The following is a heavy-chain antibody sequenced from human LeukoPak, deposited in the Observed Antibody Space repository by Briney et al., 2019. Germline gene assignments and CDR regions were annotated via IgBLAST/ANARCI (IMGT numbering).Heavy chain of an antibody. CDR1: GFTFSSYW. J-gene: IGHJ4*02. Sequence: GGSLRLSCAASGFTFSSYWMHWVRQAPGKGLVWVSRITSDGSSTRYADSVKGRFTISRDNAKNTPYLQMNSLRADDTAVYYCARGRERSSDYWGQGTLVTVSS. V-gene: IGHV3-74*01. CDR3: ARGRERSSDY. CDR2: ITSDGSST.